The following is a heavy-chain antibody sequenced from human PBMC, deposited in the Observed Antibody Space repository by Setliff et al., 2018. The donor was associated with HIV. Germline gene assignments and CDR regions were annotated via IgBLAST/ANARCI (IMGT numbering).Heavy chain of an antibody. CDR2: IYYSGST. CDR1: GGSISSGGFY. V-gene: IGHV4-31*03. Sequence: PSETLSLTCTVSGGSISSGGFYWTWIRQHPGKGLEWIGYIYYSGSTYYNPSLQSRITISVDTSKNQFSLKLSSVTAADTAVYYCARDNYYDSSGIDYWGQGTLVTVSS. D-gene: IGHD3-22*01. J-gene: IGHJ4*02. CDR3: ARDNYYDSSGIDY.